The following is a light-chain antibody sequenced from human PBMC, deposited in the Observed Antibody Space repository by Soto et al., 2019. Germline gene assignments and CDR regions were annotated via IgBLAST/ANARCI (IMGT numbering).Light chain of an antibody. CDR2: NNN. Sequence: QSVLTQPPSASGTPGQRVTISCSGSSSNIGSNTVNWYQQVPGTAPKLLIYNNNQLPSGVPDRLSGYKSGTSASLAISGLQKEDEADNYCAAWDDRLNGLVFGTGTKLTVL. CDR1: SSNIGSNT. V-gene: IGLV1-44*01. CDR3: AAWDDRLNGLV. J-gene: IGLJ1*01.